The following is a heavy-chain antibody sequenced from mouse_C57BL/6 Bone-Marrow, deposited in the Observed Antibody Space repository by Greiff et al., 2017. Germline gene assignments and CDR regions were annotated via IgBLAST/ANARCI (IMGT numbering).Heavy chain of an antibody. CDR2: IDPSDSYT. CDR1: GYTFTSYW. J-gene: IGHJ3*01. Sequence: QVQLQQPGAELVRPGTSVKLSCKASGYTFTSYWMHWVKQRPGQGLEWIGVIDPSDSYTNYNQKFKGKATLTVDTSSSTAYMQLSSLTSEDSAVYYCARNEEYDLFAYWGQGTLVTVSA. V-gene: IGHV1-59*01. D-gene: IGHD2-14*01. CDR3: ARNEEYDLFAY.